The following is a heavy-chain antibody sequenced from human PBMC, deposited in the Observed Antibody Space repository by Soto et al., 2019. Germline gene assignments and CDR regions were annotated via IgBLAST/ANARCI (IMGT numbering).Heavy chain of an antibody. V-gene: IGHV3-23*01. CDR2: ISGSGGST. CDR3: ATDQHSSSRPVEY. Sequence: EVQLLESGGGLVQPGGSLRLSCAASGFTFSSYAMSWVRQAPGKGLEWVSAISGSGGSTYYADSVTGRFTISRDNSKNTLYLQMNSLRAEDTAVYYCATDQHSSSRPVEYWGQGTLVTVSS. J-gene: IGHJ4*02. D-gene: IGHD6-6*01. CDR1: GFTFSSYA.